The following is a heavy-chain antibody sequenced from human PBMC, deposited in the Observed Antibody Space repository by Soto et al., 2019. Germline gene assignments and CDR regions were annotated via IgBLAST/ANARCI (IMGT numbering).Heavy chain of an antibody. CDR2: IYYGGST. J-gene: IGHJ6*02. CDR3: ASVCGGDCHNGMDD. D-gene: IGHD2-21*02. Sequence: QVQLQESGPGLVKPSQTLSLTYTVSGGSISSVGYYWSWIRQHPGKGLEWIGYIYYGGSTYYNPSLKSRVTISVDTSKKQFSLKLSSVTAADTAVYYCASVCGGDCHNGMDDWGQGTTVTVSS. CDR1: GGSISSVGYY. V-gene: IGHV4-31*03.